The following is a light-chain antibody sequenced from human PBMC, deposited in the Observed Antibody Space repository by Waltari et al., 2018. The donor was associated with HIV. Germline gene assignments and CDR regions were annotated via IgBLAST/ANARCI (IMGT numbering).Light chain of an antibody. CDR2: QDT. Sequence: SYVLTPPPSVAVAPGQTARIAWGGTNIGSKGVHWYQQEPGQAPVLVLSQDTARPSGHPERFSRSNTGNTATLTISRLEAGDEADYYCQVWDSSSNHPAVFGGGTKLTVL. CDR1: NIGSKG. V-gene: IGLV3-21*02. CDR3: QVWDSSSNHPAV. J-gene: IGLJ2*01.